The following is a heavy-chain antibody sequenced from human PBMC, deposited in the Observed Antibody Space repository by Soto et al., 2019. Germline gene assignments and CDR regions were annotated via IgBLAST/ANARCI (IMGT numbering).Heavy chain of an antibody. J-gene: IGHJ6*03. V-gene: IGHV3-48*01. Sequence: GGSLRLSCAASGFTFSSYSMNWVRQAPGKGLEWVSYISSSSSTIYYADSVKGRFTISRDNAKNSLYLQMNSLRAEDTAVYYCARAGGYYDFWSGKLDTLYYYYYYMDVWGKGTTVTVSS. D-gene: IGHD3-3*01. CDR3: ARAGGYYDFWSGKLDTLYYYYYYMDV. CDR2: ISSSSSTI. CDR1: GFTFSSYS.